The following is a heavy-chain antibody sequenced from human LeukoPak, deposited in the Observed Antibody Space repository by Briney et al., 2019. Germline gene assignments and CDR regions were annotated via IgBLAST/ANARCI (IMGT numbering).Heavy chain of an antibody. J-gene: IGHJ5*02. CDR1: GGSISSYY. V-gene: IGHV4-59*12. CDR3: VREDSGTPIGFFDP. D-gene: IGHD1-26*01. Sequence: SETLSLTCTVSGGSISSYYWSWIRQPPGKGLEWIGYIYYSGSTNYNPSLKSRVTISVDTSKNQFSLKLSSVTAADTAVYYCVREDSGTPIGFFDPWGQGSLVTVSS. CDR2: IYYSGST.